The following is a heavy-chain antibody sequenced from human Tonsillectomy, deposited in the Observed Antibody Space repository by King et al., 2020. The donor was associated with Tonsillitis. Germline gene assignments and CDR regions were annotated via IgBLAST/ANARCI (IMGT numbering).Heavy chain of an antibody. D-gene: IGHD3-22*01. Sequence: VQLVESGGGVVQPGRSLRLSCAASGFTFRTYAMHWVRQAPGQGLEWVAVISYDGSNKFYADSVKGRFIISRDNSKNTLYLQMNSLRAEDTAVYYCARSYYDSSGYLSYWGQGTLVTVSS. V-gene: IGHV3-30*04. CDR2: ISYDGSNK. CDR3: ARSYYDSSGYLSY. CDR1: GFTFRTYA. J-gene: IGHJ4*02.